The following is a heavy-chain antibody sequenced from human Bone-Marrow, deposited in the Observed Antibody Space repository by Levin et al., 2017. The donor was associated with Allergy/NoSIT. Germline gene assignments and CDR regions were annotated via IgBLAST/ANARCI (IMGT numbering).Heavy chain of an antibody. J-gene: IGHJ4*02. CDR1: GDSFSSNNW. Sequence: SETLSLTCAVSGDSFSSNNWWSWVRQTPGKGLEWLGEIYDSGITKYNPSLKSRVTISLDKSKNQFSLNLNSVTAADTAVYYCARDPAADPLRAFDYWGQGTLVTVSS. D-gene: IGHD6-13*01. CDR2: IYDSGIT. V-gene: IGHV4-4*02. CDR3: ARDPAADPLRAFDY.